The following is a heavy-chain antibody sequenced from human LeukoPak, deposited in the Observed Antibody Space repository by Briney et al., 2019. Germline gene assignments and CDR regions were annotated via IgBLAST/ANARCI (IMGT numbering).Heavy chain of an antibody. D-gene: IGHD5-24*01. V-gene: IGHV1-8*01. CDR3: ARGSPLPLQYYYYYGMDV. J-gene: IGHJ6*02. CDR2: MNPNSGNT. Sequence: ASVKVSCKASGYTFTSYDINWVRQATGQGLEWMGWMNPNSGNTGYARKFQGRVTMTRNTSISTAYMELSSLRSEDTAVYYCARGSPLPLQYYYYYGMDVWGQGTTVTVSS. CDR1: GYTFTSYD.